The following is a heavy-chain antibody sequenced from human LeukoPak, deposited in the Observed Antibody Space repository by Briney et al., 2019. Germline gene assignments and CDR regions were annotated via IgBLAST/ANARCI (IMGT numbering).Heavy chain of an antibody. CDR2: IKQDGSEK. V-gene: IGHV3-7*01. CDR1: GFTFSSFW. D-gene: IGHD2-2*01. Sequence: PGGSLRLSCAASGFTFSSFWMSWVRQAPGKGLEWVANIKQDGSEKYYVDSVEGRFTISRDNAKNSLYLQMNSLRAEDTAVYYCARDEYCSSTSCYAGYYYYGMDVWGQGTTVTVSS. J-gene: IGHJ6*02. CDR3: ARDEYCSSTSCYAGYYYYGMDV.